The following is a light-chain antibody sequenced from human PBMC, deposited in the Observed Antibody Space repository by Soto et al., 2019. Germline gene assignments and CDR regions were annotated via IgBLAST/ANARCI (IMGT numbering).Light chain of an antibody. CDR1: QSVSSSF. V-gene: IGKV3-20*01. CDR3: QQYVTSPWA. Sequence: EIVLTQSPGTLSLSPGEIATLSCRASQSVSSSFLAWYQQKPGQAPRLLIYGASNRATGIPDRFSGSGSGTDFTLTISRLEPEDFAVYYCQQYVTSPWAFGQGTKVDIK. CDR2: GAS. J-gene: IGKJ1*01.